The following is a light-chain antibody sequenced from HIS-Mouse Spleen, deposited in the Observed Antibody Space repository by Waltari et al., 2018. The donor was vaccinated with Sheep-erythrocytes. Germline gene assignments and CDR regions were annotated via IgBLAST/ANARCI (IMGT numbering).Light chain of an antibody. V-gene: IGKV1-8*01. CDR2: AAS. Sequence: AIRMTQSPSSFSASTGDRVTITRRASQGISSYLACYQQKPGKAPKLLIYAASTLQSGVPSRFSGSGAGTDFTLTISCLQSEDFATYYCQQYYSYPPTFGQGTKVEIK. CDR1: QGISSY. J-gene: IGKJ1*01. CDR3: QQYYSYPPT.